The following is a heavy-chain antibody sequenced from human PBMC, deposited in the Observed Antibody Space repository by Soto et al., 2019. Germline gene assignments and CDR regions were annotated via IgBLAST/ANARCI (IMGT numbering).Heavy chain of an antibody. Sequence: SETLSLSCAVSGGSISSSNWWSWVRQPPGKGLEWIGEIYHSGSTNYNPSLKSRVTISVDRSKNQFSLKLSSVTAADTAVYYCAGGLPEYYYDSSGFGAHDIWGEGTMDTVSS. CDR3: AGGLPEYYYDSSGFGAHDI. J-gene: IGHJ3*02. CDR2: IYHSGST. CDR1: GGSISSSNW. D-gene: IGHD3-22*01. V-gene: IGHV4-4*02.